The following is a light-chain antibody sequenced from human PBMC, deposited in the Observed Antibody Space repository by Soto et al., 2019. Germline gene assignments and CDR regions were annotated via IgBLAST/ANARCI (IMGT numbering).Light chain of an antibody. CDR1: SGHSSYI. CDR3: ETWDSNTRV. J-gene: IGLJ2*01. V-gene: IGLV4-60*02. CDR2: LEGSGSY. Sequence: QPVLTQSSSASASLGSSVKLTCTLSSGHSSYIIAWHHQQPGKAPPYLMKLEGSGSYNKGSGVPARFSGSSSGADRYLTISNLQLEDEANYYCETWDSNTRVFGGGTKLTVL.